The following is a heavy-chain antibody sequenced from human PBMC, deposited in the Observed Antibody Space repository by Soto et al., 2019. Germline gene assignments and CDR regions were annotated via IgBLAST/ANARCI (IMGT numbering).Heavy chain of an antibody. Sequence: PGGSLRLSCAACGFSFVNYAVNGVRQAPGKGLEWVSGLSGSGTSTYYADSVKGRFTISRDNSRDTLFLQMNSLTADDTAVYYCAKATTNGGWFNPFDSWGQGALVTVSS. CDR2: LSGSGTST. J-gene: IGHJ4*02. D-gene: IGHD6-19*01. V-gene: IGHV3-23*01. CDR1: GFSFVNYA. CDR3: AKATTNGGWFNPFDS.